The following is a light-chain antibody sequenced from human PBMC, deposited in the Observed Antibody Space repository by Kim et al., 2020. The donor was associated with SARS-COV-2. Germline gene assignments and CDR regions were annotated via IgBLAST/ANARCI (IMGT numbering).Light chain of an antibody. J-gene: IGLJ3*02. CDR2: DVN. Sequence: QSALTQPASVSGSPGQSITISCTGTSSDVGGYNYVSWYQQHPAKAPKLMIYDVNYRPSGVSTRFSGSKSGNTASLTISGLQAVDEGDYYCCSYTSSSSYLFGTGTKVTVL. CDR1: SSDVGGYNY. CDR3: CSYTSSSSYL. V-gene: IGLV2-14*03.